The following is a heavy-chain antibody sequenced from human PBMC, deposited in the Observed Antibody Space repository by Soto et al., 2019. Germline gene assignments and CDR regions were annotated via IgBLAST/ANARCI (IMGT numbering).Heavy chain of an antibody. V-gene: IGHV4-59*01. J-gene: IGHJ6*02. CDR3: ARSYHNTIFGVVPSRGLDV. CDR2: IYYTGST. CDR1: GGSISSNY. D-gene: IGHD3-3*01. Sequence: ETLCRTGLGSGGSISSNYWSWIRQPTGKGLEWIGYIYYTGSTNFNPSLKNRVIISVDTSKNQFSLKLSYVTAADTAVYYCARSYHNTIFGVVPSRGLDVWGQGTKVTVYS.